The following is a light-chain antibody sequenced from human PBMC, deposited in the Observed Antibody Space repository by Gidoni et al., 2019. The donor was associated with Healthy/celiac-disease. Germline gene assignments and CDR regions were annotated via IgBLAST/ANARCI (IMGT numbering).Light chain of an antibody. J-gene: IGKJ2*01. V-gene: IGKV1-NL1*01. CDR3: QQYYSTPMYT. CDR1: NGSSKS. Sequence: DIQLTQSPSSLSASVGDRVTITCRASNGSSKSLAWYQQKPGKAPKLLLYAASRMESGGPSRCSGSRSGTDYTLTISSRQPEEFATDYCQQYYSTPMYTFGQGTKLEIK. CDR2: AAS.